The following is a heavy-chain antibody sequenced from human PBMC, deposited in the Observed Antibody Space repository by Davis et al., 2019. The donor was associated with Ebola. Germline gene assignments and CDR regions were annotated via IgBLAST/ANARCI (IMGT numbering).Heavy chain of an antibody. D-gene: IGHD3-10*01. Sequence: SVKVSCKASGGTFSSYAISWVRQAPGQGLEWMGGIIPIFGTANYAQKFQGRVTITADESTSTAYMELSSLRSEDTAVYYCARRRVRGVIWDYFDYWGQGTLVTVAS. CDR2: IIPIFGTA. J-gene: IGHJ4*02. V-gene: IGHV1-69*13. CDR3: ARRRVRGVIWDYFDY. CDR1: GGTFSSYA.